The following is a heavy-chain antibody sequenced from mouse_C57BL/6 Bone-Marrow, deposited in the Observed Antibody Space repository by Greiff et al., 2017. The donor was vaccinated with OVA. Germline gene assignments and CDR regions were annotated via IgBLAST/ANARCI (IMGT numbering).Heavy chain of an antibody. CDR1: GYTFTGYW. J-gene: IGHJ3*01. CDR2: ILPGSGST. D-gene: IGHD6-1*01. CDR3: AREDLLMYRSSYGIAY. Sequence: VQLQQSGAELMKPGASVKLSCKATGYTFTGYWIEWVKQRPGHGLEWIGEILPGSGSTNYNEKFKGKATFTADKSSNTAYMQLSSLTTEDSAIYYCAREDLLMYRSSYGIAYWGQGTLVTVSA. V-gene: IGHV1-9*01.